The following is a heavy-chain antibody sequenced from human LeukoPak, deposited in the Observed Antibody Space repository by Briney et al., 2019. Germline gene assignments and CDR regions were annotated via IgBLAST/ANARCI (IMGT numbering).Heavy chain of an antibody. V-gene: IGHV1-2*02. D-gene: IGHD1-26*01. CDR3: ARVRLGELLEDY. J-gene: IGHJ4*02. Sequence: ASVKVSCKASGYTFTGYYMHGVRQAPGQGLEWMGWINPNSGGTNYAQKFQGRVTMTRDTSISTAYMELSRLRSDDTAVYYCARVRLGELLEDYWGQGTLVTVSS. CDR1: GYTFTGYY. CDR2: INPNSGGT.